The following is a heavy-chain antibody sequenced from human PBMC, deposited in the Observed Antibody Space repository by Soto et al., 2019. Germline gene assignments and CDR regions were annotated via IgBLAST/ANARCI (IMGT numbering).Heavy chain of an antibody. CDR3: ARDSDILAGYPFDY. CDR1: GGTFSSYT. J-gene: IGHJ4*02. V-gene: IGHV1-69*02. Sequence: QVQLVQSGAEVKKPGSSVKVSCKASGGTFSSYTISWVRQAPGQGLEWMGRIIPILGIANYAQKFQGRVTITADKSTSTAYMELRSLRSEDTAVYYCARDSDILAGYPFDYWGQGTLVTVSS. CDR2: IIPILGIA. D-gene: IGHD3-9*01.